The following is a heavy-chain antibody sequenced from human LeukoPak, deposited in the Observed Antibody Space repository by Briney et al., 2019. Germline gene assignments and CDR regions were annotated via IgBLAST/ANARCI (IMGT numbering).Heavy chain of an antibody. V-gene: IGHV3-23*05. CDR1: GFTFSAYA. CDR2: IGSDNKP. CDR3: AKVCPRSAATID. Sequence: PGGSLRLSCEASGFTFSAYAMTWVRQAPGKGLEWVSSIGSDNKPHYSESVKGRFAISRDNSKSMLFLQLNSLRAEDTAVYYCAKVCPRSAATIDWGQGTLVTVSS. J-gene: IGHJ4*02. D-gene: IGHD3-10*01.